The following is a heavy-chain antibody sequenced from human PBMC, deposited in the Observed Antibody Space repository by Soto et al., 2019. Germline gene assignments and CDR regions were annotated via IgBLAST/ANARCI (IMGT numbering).Heavy chain of an antibody. CDR2: TYYRSKWYN. J-gene: IGHJ3*02. Sequence: HSQTLSLTCAISGDSVSSNSAAWNWIRQSPSRGLEWLGRTYYRSKWYNDYAVSVKSRITINPDTSKNQFSLQLNSVTPEDTAVYYCARGPLGIAGGQDAFDIWGQGTMVTVSS. V-gene: IGHV6-1*01. CDR3: ARGPLGIAGGQDAFDI. D-gene: IGHD6-13*01. CDR1: GDSVSSNSAA.